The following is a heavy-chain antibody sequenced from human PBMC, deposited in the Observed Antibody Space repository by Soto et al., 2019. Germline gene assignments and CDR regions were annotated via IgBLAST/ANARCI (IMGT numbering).Heavy chain of an antibody. J-gene: IGHJ1*01. CDR1: GDSISSSGYY. V-gene: IGHV4-39*01. D-gene: IGHD3-22*01. CDR2: IYYIGTT. CDR3: GRYYDTSQRHYFHH. Sequence: SETLSLTCTVSGDSISSSGYYWGWIRQPPGKGLEWVGTIYYIGTTYYNPSLKTRLTMSVDTSKNQFSLKLSSVTAADTAVYYCGRYYDTSQRHYFHHWGQGPLVTVYS.